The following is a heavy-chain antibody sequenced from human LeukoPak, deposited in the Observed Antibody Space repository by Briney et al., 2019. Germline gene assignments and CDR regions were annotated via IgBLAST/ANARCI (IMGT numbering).Heavy chain of an antibody. Sequence: SETLSLTCTVSGGSISSYYWSWIRQPPGKGLEWIGYIYYSGSTNYNPSLKSRVTISVDTSKNQFSLKLSSVTAADTAAYYCARLLIAARPYYYYMDVWGKGTTVTVSS. CDR1: GGSISSYY. CDR2: IYYSGST. J-gene: IGHJ6*03. D-gene: IGHD6-6*01. CDR3: ARLLIAARPYYYYMDV. V-gene: IGHV4-59*08.